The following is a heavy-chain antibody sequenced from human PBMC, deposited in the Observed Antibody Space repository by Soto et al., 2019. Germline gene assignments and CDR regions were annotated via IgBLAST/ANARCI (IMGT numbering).Heavy chain of an antibody. V-gene: IGHV1-69*04. CDR2: IIPILGIA. D-gene: IGHD5-12*01. Sequence: ASVKVSCKASGGTFSSYTISWVRQAPGQGLEWMGRIIPILGIANYAQKFQGRVTITADKSTSTAYMELSSLRFEDTAVYYCARDGRATGLLDYWGQGTLVTVSS. CDR3: ARDGRATGLLDY. J-gene: IGHJ4*02. CDR1: GGTFSSYT.